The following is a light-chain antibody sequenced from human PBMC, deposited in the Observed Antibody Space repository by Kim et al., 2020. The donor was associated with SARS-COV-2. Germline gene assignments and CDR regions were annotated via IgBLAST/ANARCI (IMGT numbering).Light chain of an antibody. V-gene: IGKV3-20*01. CDR3: QQYGSPPLT. CDR2: GSS. CDR1: QSVGSNY. J-gene: IGKJ4*01. Sequence: LSQEERASRACRASQSVGSNYVAWYQHKPGQAPRLLISGSSTRATGIPERFSGSGSGTDFTLTVSGLEPEDFAVYYCQQYGSPPLTFGGGTKVEI.